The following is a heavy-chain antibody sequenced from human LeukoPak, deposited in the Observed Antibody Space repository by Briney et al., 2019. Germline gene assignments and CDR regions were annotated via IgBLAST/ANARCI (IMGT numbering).Heavy chain of an antibody. CDR3: ARDFLGGYGYFDD. J-gene: IGHJ4*02. CDR2: IHYSGSP. CDR1: GGSISSGDYY. Sequence: SQTLSLTCTVSGGSISSGDYYWSWIRQHPGKGLEWIGYIHYSGSPYYNPSLKSRVTISVDTSNNHFSLKLGSVTAADTAVYFCARDFLGGYGYFDDWGQGSLVTVSS. D-gene: IGHD5-12*01. V-gene: IGHV4-31*03.